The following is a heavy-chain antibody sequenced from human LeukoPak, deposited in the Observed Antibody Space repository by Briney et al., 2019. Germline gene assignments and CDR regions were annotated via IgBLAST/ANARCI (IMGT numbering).Heavy chain of an antibody. J-gene: IGHJ4*02. D-gene: IGHD6-13*01. CDR2: ISYDASNK. CDR3: GGDGSSWSYFDY. V-gene: IGHV3-30-3*01. CDR1: GFTFSSYA. Sequence: GGSLRLSCAASGFTFSSYALHWVRQAPGKGLEWVAVISYDASNKYSPDYVKGPFTISRDNSNNTLYLQMNSLRAEDTAVYYCGGDGSSWSYFDYWGQGTLVTVSS.